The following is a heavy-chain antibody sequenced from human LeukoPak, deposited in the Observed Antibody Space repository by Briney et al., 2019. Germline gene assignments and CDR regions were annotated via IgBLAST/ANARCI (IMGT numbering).Heavy chain of an antibody. V-gene: IGHV3-7*01. Sequence: TGGSLRLSCAASGFTFSSYWMSWVRQAPGKGLEWVANIKQDGSEKYYVDSVKGRFTISRDNAKNSLYLQMNSLRAEDTAVYYCAIRGYSYGYPIGAFDIWGQGTMVTVSS. CDR2: IKQDGSEK. J-gene: IGHJ3*02. CDR3: AIRGYSYGYPIGAFDI. CDR1: GFTFSSYW. D-gene: IGHD5-18*01.